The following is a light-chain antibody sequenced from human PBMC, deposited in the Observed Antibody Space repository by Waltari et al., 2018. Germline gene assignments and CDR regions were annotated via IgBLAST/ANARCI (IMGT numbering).Light chain of an antibody. Sequence: QSALTQPPSASGSPGQSVTISCTGTSTDIGVYNYVSWYQQHPGKAPNLLIYEVSKRPSGVPDRFSGSKSGITASLTVFGLQTEDEADYYCASFAGSNTLFGGGTKLTVL. V-gene: IGLV2-8*01. CDR1: STDIGVYNY. CDR3: ASFAGSNTL. CDR2: EVS. J-gene: IGLJ2*01.